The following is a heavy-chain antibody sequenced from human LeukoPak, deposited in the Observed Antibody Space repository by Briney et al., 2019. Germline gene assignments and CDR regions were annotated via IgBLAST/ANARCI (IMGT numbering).Heavy chain of an antibody. Sequence: GGSLRLSCAASGFTFSSYAMSWVRQAPGEGLERVSGISGSGSSTYYADSVKGRFTISRDNSKNTLYLQMNSLRAEDTAVYYCAKRGGSSTSAYYFDYWGQGTLVTVSS. D-gene: IGHD3-16*01. CDR2: ISGSGSST. J-gene: IGHJ4*02. CDR3: AKRGGSSTSAYYFDY. V-gene: IGHV3-23*01. CDR1: GFTFSSYA.